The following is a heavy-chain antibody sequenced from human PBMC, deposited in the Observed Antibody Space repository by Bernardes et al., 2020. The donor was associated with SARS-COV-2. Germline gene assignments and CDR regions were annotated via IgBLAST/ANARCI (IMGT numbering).Heavy chain of an antibody. CDR3: ARPLVSGSYYYYYGMDV. Sequence: GESLKISRKGSEYNFATYWITWVRPMPGKGLEWMGRIDPSDSYAIYSPSFQGHVTLSVDKSISTAYLQWNSLKASDTAIYYCARPLVSGSYYYYYGMDVWGQGTTVTVSS. J-gene: IGHJ6*02. D-gene: IGHD2-15*01. CDR1: EYNFATYW. CDR2: IDPSDSYA. V-gene: IGHV5-10-1*01.